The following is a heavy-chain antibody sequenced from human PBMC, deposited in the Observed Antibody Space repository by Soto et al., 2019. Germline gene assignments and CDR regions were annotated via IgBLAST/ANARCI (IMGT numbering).Heavy chain of an antibody. CDR3: ATDHASGHGEPQSGY. Sequence: ASVKVSCKVSAYTLTELSMHWVRQAPGKGLEWMGGFDPEDGETIYAQKFQGRVTMTEDTSTDTAYMELSSLRSEDTAVYYCATDHASGHGEPQSGYWSQGTLVT. CDR1: AYTLTELS. J-gene: IGHJ4*02. D-gene: IGHD3-3*01. CDR2: FDPEDGET. V-gene: IGHV1-24*01.